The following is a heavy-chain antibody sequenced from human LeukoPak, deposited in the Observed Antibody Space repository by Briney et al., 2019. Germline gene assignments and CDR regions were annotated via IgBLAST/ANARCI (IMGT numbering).Heavy chain of an antibody. Sequence: GESLKISCQASGFTFPNYWINWVRQQPGKGLEWMGKIDPTDSSTNYSPSFEGHVTLTVDKSTTTAYLQWSGLKASDTAMYFCARRCGVMMTPFSDVCAFDVWGQGTMVNV. J-gene: IGHJ3*01. CDR2: IDPTDSST. D-gene: IGHD2-21*01. V-gene: IGHV5-10-1*01. CDR1: GFTFPNYW. CDR3: ARRCGVMMTPFSDVCAFDV.